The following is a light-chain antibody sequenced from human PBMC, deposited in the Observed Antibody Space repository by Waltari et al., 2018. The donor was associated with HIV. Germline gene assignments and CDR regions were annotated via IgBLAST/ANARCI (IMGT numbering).Light chain of an antibody. CDR1: QSVFYSSNNKNY. J-gene: IGKJ3*01. CDR2: WAS. CDR3: QQYYSTPE. V-gene: IGKV4-1*01. Sequence: DIVMTQSPDSVAVSLGERATINCRSSQSVFYSSNNKNYLAWYQQKPRQSPKLLIYWASTRESGVPGRFSGSGSGTDFTLTISSLQAEDVAVYYWQQYYSTPEFGPGTKVEI.